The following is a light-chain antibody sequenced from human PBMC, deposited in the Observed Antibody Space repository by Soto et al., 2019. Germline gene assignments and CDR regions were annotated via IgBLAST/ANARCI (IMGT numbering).Light chain of an antibody. V-gene: IGKV3-11*01. CDR1: QSLRSN. CDR2: YAS. Sequence: EIVLTQSPATLSLCPGERASLXCRASQSLRSNLGWYQQRAGQAPRRLIYYASNRATGIPAMFSGSGCGTDFTITISSLEPEDFAVYECQQRSNWLTFGGGTKVDIK. J-gene: IGKJ4*01. CDR3: QQRSNWLT.